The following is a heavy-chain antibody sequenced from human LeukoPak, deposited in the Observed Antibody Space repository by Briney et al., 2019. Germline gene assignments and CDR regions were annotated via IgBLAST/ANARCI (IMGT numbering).Heavy chain of an antibody. Sequence: SQTLPLTCAIPGDTVSSNSAAWNWIRQSPSRGLEWLGRTYFRSKWYNDYAESLKGRISINPDTSKNQFSLHLNSVNPEDTAVYYCTNFYLNTWSQGSLVTVSS. J-gene: IGHJ5*02. V-gene: IGHV6-1*01. CDR2: TYFRSKWYN. CDR1: GDTVSSNSAA. CDR3: TNFYLNT.